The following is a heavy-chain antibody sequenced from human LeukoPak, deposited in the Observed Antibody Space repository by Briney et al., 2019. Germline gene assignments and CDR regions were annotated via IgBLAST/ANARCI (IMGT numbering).Heavy chain of an antibody. J-gene: IGHJ4*02. Sequence: SETLSLTCTVSGGSISSYYWSWIRQPPGKGLEWIGYIYYSGSTNYNPSLKSRVTISVDTSKNQFSLKLSSVTAADTAVYYCARSSHDILTGYCNSFDYWGQGTLVTVSS. V-gene: IGHV4-59*08. CDR3: ARSSHDILTGYCNSFDY. CDR1: GGSISSYY. D-gene: IGHD3-9*01. CDR2: IYYSGST.